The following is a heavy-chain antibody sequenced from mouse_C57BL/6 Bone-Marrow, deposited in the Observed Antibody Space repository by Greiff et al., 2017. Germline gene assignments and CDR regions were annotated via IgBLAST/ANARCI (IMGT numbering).Heavy chain of an antibody. J-gene: IGHJ3*01. D-gene: IGHD4-1*01. V-gene: IGHV1-82*01. CDR3: ANWDGFAY. CDR1: GYAFSSSW. Sequence: VQLQQSGPELVKPGASVKISCKASGYAFSSSWMNWVKQRPGTGLEWIGRIYPGDGDTNYNGKFKGKATLTADKSSSTAYMQLSSLTSEDSAVYFCANWDGFAYWGQGTLVTVSA. CDR2: IYPGDGDT.